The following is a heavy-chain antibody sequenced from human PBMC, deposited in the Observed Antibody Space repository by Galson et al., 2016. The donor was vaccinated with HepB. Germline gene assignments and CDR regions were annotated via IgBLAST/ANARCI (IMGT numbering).Heavy chain of an antibody. CDR2: VSAYNGKT. V-gene: IGHV1-18*01. Sequence: SVKVSCKAAGSTFTSYGIAWIRQAPGQGLEWMGRVSAYNGKTNYAKRFQDRVTMTTDTFTTTVYMELKSLRLDDTAVYYCAREWFGSSWYNWFDPWGQGTLVTVSS. CDR3: AREWFGSSWYNWFDP. CDR1: GSTFTSYG. J-gene: IGHJ5*02. D-gene: IGHD2-2*01.